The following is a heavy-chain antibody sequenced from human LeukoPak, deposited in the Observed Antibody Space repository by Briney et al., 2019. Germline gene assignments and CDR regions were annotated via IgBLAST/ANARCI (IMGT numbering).Heavy chain of an antibody. V-gene: IGHV3-30-3*01. D-gene: IGHD3-22*01. J-gene: IGHJ4*02. CDR2: ISYDGSNK. Sequence: PGGSLRLSCAASGFNFSSYAMHWVRQAPGKGLEWVAVISYDGSNKYYADSVKGRFTISRDNSKNTLYLQMNSLRAEDTAVYYCARTEVVVITPPDYWGQGTLVTVSS. CDR1: GFNFSSYA. CDR3: ARTEVVVITPPDY.